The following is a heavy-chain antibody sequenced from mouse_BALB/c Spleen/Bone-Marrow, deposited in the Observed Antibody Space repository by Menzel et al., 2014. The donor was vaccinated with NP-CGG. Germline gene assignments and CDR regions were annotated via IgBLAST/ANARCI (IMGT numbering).Heavy chain of an antibody. CDR2: INPSTGYT. Sequence: VQLVESGAELAKPRASVKMSCKASGYTFTSYWMHWVKQRPGQGLEWIGYINPSTGYTEYNQKFKDKATLTADKSSSTAYMQLSSLTSEDSAVYYCARSNYPAWFAYWGQGTLVTVSA. V-gene: IGHV1-7*01. CDR3: ARSNYPAWFAY. CDR1: GYTFTSYW. D-gene: IGHD2-5*01. J-gene: IGHJ3*01.